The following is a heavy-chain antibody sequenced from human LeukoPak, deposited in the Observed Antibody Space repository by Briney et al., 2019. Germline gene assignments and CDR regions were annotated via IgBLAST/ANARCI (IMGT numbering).Heavy chain of an antibody. V-gene: IGHV5-51*01. D-gene: IGHD2-2*01. Sequence: GESLKISCKGSGYSFTSYWIGWVRQMPGKGLEWMGIIYPGDSDTRYSPSFQGQVTISADKSISTAYLQWNSLKASDTAMYYCASTNLLGYCSSTSCDFDYWGQGTLVTVSS. CDR2: IYPGDSDT. CDR3: ASTNLLGYCSSTSCDFDY. CDR1: GYSFTSYW. J-gene: IGHJ4*02.